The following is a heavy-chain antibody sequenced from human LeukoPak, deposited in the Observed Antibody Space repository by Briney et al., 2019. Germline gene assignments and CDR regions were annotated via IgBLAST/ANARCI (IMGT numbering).Heavy chain of an antibody. J-gene: IGHJ4*02. D-gene: IGHD3-22*01. CDR1: GYSISSGYY. V-gene: IGHV4-38-2*01. CDR3: ARVPYYYDSSGYYYVDY. CDR2: IYHSGST. Sequence: SETLSLTCAVSGYSISSGYYWGWIRQPPGTGLEWIGSIYHSGSTYYNPSLKSRVTISVDTSKNQFSLKLSPVTAADTAVYYCARVPYYYDSSGYYYVDYWGQGTLVTVSS.